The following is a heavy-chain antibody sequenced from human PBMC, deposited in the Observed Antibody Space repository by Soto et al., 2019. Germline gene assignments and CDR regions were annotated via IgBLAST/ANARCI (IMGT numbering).Heavy chain of an antibody. CDR2: IIPVVSTT. CDR1: GGIFSSYA. D-gene: IGHD5-18*01. V-gene: IGHV1-69*06. Sequence: QVLLVQSGAEVKKPGSSVKVSCKASGGIFSSYAINWVRQAPGQGLEWLGGIIPVVSTTNYAQKFQGRVTITADRSTSTAYMELSSLRSEDSAVYYCTSGGDRAMVSLSHWGQGSLVTVSS. CDR3: TSGGDRAMVSLSH. J-gene: IGHJ4*02.